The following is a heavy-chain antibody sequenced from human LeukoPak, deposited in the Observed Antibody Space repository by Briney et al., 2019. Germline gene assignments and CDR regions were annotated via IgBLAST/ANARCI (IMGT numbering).Heavy chain of an antibody. J-gene: IGHJ5*02. CDR2: IYTSGST. Sequence: KTSETLSLTCTVSGGSISSYYWSWIRQPPGKGLEWIGYIYTSGSTNYNPSLESRVTISVDTSKNQFSLKLSSVTAADTAVYYCARLEVAVAPPGDWFDPWGQGTLVTVSS. V-gene: IGHV4-4*09. CDR3: ARLEVAVAPPGDWFDP. D-gene: IGHD6-19*01. CDR1: GGSISSYY.